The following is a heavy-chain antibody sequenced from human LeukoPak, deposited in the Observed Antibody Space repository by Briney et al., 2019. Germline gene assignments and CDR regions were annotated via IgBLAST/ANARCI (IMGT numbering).Heavy chain of an antibody. CDR2: IKQDGSQE. CDR3: ARGGLLSWGH. Sequence: GGSLRLSCAASGFTFSTYWMNWVRQAPGKGLEWVAHIKQDGSQEYYVDSVKGRFTISRDNAKNSLYLQMNSLRAEDTAVYYCARGGLLSWGHWGQGTLVTVSS. J-gene: IGHJ4*02. D-gene: IGHD3-10*01. CDR1: GFTFSTYW. V-gene: IGHV3-7*01.